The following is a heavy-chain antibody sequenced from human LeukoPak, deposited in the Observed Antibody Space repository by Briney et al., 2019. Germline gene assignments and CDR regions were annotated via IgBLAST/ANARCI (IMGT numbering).Heavy chain of an antibody. J-gene: IGHJ4*02. Sequence: GGSLRLSCAASGFTFDDYGMSWVRQAPGKGLEWVPGINWNGGSTGYADSVKGRFTISRDNAKNSLYLQMNSLRAEDTALYHCARWPTGYYWPLDYWGQGTLVTVSS. CDR1: GFTFDDYG. CDR2: INWNGGST. V-gene: IGHV3-20*01. D-gene: IGHD3-9*01. CDR3: ARWPTGYYWPLDY.